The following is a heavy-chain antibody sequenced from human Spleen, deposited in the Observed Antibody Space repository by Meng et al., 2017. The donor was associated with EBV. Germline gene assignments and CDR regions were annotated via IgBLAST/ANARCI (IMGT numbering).Heavy chain of an antibody. V-gene: IGHV1-18*01. J-gene: IGHJ4*02. Sequence: QVHCVQSGAEVKKPGASVKVSCKTPSYTFITYGISWVRQAPGQGLEWMGWISVDNGKTNYAQHLQDRVSMTTDTSTSTAYMELRSLRSDDTAVYYCASRSLDTAMDSWGQGTLVTVSS. D-gene: IGHD5-18*01. CDR2: ISVDNGKT. CDR1: SYTFITYG. CDR3: ASRSLDTAMDS.